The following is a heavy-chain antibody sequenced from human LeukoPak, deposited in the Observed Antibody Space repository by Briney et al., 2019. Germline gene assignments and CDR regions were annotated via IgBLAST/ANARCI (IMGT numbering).Heavy chain of an antibody. V-gene: IGHV3-30*18. CDR1: GFTFSSYG. CDR2: ISYDGSNK. CDR3: VKDNPLDY. D-gene: IGHD1-14*01. Sequence: GGSLRLSCAASGFTFSSYGVHWVRQAPGKGLEWVAVISYDGSNKYYADSVKGRFTISRDNSKNTLYLQMNSLRAEDTAVYYCVKDNPLDYWGQGTLVIVSS. J-gene: IGHJ4*02.